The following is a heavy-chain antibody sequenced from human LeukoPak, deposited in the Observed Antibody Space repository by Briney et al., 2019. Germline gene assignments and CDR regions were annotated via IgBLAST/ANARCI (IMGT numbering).Heavy chain of an antibody. CDR1: GFTFSSYW. Sequence: GGSLRLSCAASGFTFSSYWMHRVRQAPGKGLVWVSRINSDGSSTSYADSVKGRFTISRDNAKNTLSLQMNSLRAEDTAVYYCARDPYCSSTSCYGWFDPWGQGTLVTVSS. D-gene: IGHD2-2*01. J-gene: IGHJ5*02. CDR2: INSDGSST. V-gene: IGHV3-74*01. CDR3: ARDPYCSSTSCYGWFDP.